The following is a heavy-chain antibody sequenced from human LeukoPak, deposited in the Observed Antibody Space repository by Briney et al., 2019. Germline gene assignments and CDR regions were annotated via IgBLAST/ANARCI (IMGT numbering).Heavy chain of an antibody. V-gene: IGHV3-7*04. D-gene: IGHD2-2*01. J-gene: IGHJ4*02. CDR2: IKQDGSEK. CDR3: ARDTRWGGEDFGF. Sequence: GGSLTLPCTVSGCTFSSYWKIWVRQAPGKGLEGVANIKQDGSEKYYVDSVKGRFTISRDNAKNSVYLQMNSLRAEDTAVYYCARDTRWGGEDFGFWGQGTLVTVSS. CDR1: GCTFSSYW.